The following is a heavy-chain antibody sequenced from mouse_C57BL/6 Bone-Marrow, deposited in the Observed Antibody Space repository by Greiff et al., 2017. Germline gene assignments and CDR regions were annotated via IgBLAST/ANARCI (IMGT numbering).Heavy chain of an antibody. V-gene: IGHV1-31*01. CDR3: ARREYYGSSYFDY. J-gene: IGHJ2*01. Sequence: EVKLVESGPELVKPGASVKISCKASGYSFTGYYMHWVKQSHGNILDWIGYIYPYNGVSSYNQKFKGKATLTVDKSSSTAYMELRSLTSEDSAVYYCARREYYGSSYFDYWGQGTTLTVSS. CDR1: GYSFTGYY. CDR2: IYPYNGVS. D-gene: IGHD1-1*01.